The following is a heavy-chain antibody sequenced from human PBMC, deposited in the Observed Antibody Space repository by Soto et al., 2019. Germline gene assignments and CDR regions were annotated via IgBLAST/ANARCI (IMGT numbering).Heavy chain of an antibody. V-gene: IGHV4-34*01. CDR3: ARGRGRVTPLHRTLYNWFDP. Sequence: QVQLQQWGAGLLKPSETLSLTCAVYGGSFRGYYWSWIRQPPGKGLEWIGENNHSGSTNYNPSLKSRVTISVDTSNNQFSLKLSSVTAADTAVYYCARGRGRVTPLHRTLYNWFDPWVQGTLVTVSS. J-gene: IGHJ5*02. CDR2: NNHSGST. D-gene: IGHD2-15*01. CDR1: GGSFRGYY.